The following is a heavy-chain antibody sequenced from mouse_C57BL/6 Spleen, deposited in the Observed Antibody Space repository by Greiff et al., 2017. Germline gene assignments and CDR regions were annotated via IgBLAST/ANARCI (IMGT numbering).Heavy chain of an antibody. Sequence: EVQLQQSGPELVKPGASVKISCKASGYTFTDYYMNWVKQSPGKSLEWIGDINPNNGGTSYNQKFKGKATLTVDKSSSTAYMELRSLTSEDSAVYYCARPSNWERGPFDYWGQGTTLTVSS. CDR3: ARPSNWERGPFDY. D-gene: IGHD4-1*01. CDR2: INPNNGGT. V-gene: IGHV1-26*01. J-gene: IGHJ2*01. CDR1: GYTFTDYY.